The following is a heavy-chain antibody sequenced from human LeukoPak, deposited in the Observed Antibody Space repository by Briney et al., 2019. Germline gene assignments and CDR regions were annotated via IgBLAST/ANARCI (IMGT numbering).Heavy chain of an antibody. J-gene: IGHJ5*02. CDR2: ISSSSSFI. V-gene: IGHV3-21*01. D-gene: IGHD6-13*01. CDR1: GSTFSIYS. Sequence: GGSLRLSCAASGSTFSIYSMNWVRQAPGKGLEWVSSISSSSSFIYYADSVEGRFTISRDNSKNTLYLQMNSLRAEDTAVYYCAKDNLIAAAGFNWFDPWGQGTLVTVSS. CDR3: AKDNLIAAAGFNWFDP.